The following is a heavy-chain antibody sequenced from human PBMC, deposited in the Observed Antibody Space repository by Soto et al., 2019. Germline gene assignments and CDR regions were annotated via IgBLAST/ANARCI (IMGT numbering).Heavy chain of an antibody. CDR2: INHSGST. J-gene: IGHJ4*02. D-gene: IGHD5-12*01. V-gene: IGHV4-34*01. Sequence: QVQLQQWGAGLLKPSETLSLTCAVYGASFSGYYWSWIRQPPGKGLEWIGEINHSGSTNYNPSLKSRVTISVDTTKNQFSLELSSVTAAGTALYYCARVGGGLRSSVDYWGQGTLVTVSS. CDR1: GASFSGYY. CDR3: ARVGGGLRSSVDY.